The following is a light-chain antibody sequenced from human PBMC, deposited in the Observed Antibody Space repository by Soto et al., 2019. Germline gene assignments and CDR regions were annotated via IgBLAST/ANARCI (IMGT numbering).Light chain of an antibody. J-gene: IGLJ1*01. V-gene: IGLV1-40*01. CDR3: QSYDSSLSAFYV. CDR1: SSNIGAGYD. CDR2: GNS. Sequence: QSVLTQPPSVSGAPGQRVTISCTGSSSNIGAGYDVHWYQQLPGTANKLLIYGNSNRPSGVPDRFSGSKSGTSASLAITGLQAEDEADYYCQSYDSSLSAFYVFGTGTKVTVL.